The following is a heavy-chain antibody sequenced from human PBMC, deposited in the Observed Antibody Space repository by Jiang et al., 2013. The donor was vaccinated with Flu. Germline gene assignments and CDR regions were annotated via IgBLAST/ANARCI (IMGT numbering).Heavy chain of an antibody. CDR1: GGTLSTYG. Sequence: GAEVKKPGSSVKVSCKASGGTLSTYGISWVRQAPGQGLEWMGGILPLFDTATYAQKFQGRVTITADKSTSTAYMELSSLTSGDSAVYYCARAQHGSAVYYSNHYYYYMDVWGQGTTVTVSS. J-gene: IGHJ6*02. CDR3: ARAQHGSAVYYSNHYYYYMDV. CDR2: ILPLFDTA. V-gene: IGHV1-69*06. D-gene: IGHD3-10*01.